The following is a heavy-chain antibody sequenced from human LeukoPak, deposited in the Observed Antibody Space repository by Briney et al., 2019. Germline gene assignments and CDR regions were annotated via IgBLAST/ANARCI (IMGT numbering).Heavy chain of an antibody. J-gene: IGHJ4*02. CDR1: GFTFDDYA. CDR3: AKDRSAGYYASGSYSDY. D-gene: IGHD3-10*01. CDR2: ISWNSGSI. V-gene: IGHV3-9*01. Sequence: GRSLRLSCAASGFTFDDYAMHWVRQAPGNGLEWVSGISWNSGSIGYADSVKGRFTISRDNAKNSLYLQMNSLRAEDTALYYCAKDRSAGYYASGSYSDYWGQGTLVTVSS.